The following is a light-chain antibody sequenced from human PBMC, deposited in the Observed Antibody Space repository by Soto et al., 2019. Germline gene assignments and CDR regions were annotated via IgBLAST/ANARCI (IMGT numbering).Light chain of an antibody. Sequence: AIQMTQSPSSLSASAGDRVTITCRASQGIRNDLGWYQQKPGKAPRLLIYAASTLQSGVPPRFSGSGSGTDFTLTIGGLQPEDFATYYCLHDYDYPLTFGGGTKVDIK. J-gene: IGKJ4*01. CDR3: LHDYDYPLT. CDR2: AAS. CDR1: QGIRND. V-gene: IGKV1-6*01.